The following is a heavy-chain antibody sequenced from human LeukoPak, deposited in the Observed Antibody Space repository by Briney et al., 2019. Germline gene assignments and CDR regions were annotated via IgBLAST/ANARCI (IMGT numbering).Heavy chain of an antibody. Sequence: PGGSLRLSCAASGFTLSSYWMHWVRQAPGKGLVWVSRINSDGSSTSYADSVKGRFTISRDNAKNTLYLQMNSLKTEDTAVYYCTRRVLLWFGELRPYGMDVWGQGTTVTVSS. CDR3: TRRVLLWFGELRPYGMDV. CDR2: INSDGSST. D-gene: IGHD3-10*01. J-gene: IGHJ6*02. CDR1: GFTLSSYW. V-gene: IGHV3-74*01.